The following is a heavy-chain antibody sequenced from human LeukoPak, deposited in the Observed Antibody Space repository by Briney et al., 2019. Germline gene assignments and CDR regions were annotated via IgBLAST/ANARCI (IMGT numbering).Heavy chain of an antibody. CDR1: GFTFGSYG. V-gene: IGHV3-30*18. J-gene: IGHJ4*02. CDR3: AKDGNTVTIFDH. Sequence: GGSLRLSCAASGFTFGSYGMHWVRQAPGKGLEWVAVISFDGRNKYYADSVEGGFTISRDNSKNTLFLQRNSLVAEDTAVYYCAKDGNTVTIFDHWGQGTLVTVSS. CDR2: ISFDGRNK. D-gene: IGHD4-17*01.